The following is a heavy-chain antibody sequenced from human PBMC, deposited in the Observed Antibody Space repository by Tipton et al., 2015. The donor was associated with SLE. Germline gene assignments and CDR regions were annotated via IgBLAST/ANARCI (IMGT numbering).Heavy chain of an antibody. CDR1: GGSFSAYY. Sequence: TLSLTCAVYGGSFSAYYWSWIRQPPGKGLEWIGEINHSGSTYYNPSLKSRVTISVDTSKNQFSLKLSSVTAADTAVYYCARLRRDGYNFDAFDIWGQGTMVTVSS. V-gene: IGHV4-34*01. CDR2: INHSGST. D-gene: IGHD5-24*01. CDR3: ARLRRDGYNFDAFDI. J-gene: IGHJ3*02.